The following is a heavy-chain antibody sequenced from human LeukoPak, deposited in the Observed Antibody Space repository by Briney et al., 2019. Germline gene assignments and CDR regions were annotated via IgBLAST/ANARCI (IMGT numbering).Heavy chain of an antibody. D-gene: IGHD1-26*01. V-gene: IGHV4-61*02. Sequence: SQTLSLTCTVSGGSLSSGNYYWSWIRQPAGKGLEWIGRIYSSGSTNYNPSLKSRVTISVDTSKNQFSLKLSSVTAADTAVYYCARGRIVCDYWGQGTLVTVSS. CDR1: GGSLSSGNYY. CDR2: IYSSGST. J-gene: IGHJ4*02. CDR3: ARGRIVCDY.